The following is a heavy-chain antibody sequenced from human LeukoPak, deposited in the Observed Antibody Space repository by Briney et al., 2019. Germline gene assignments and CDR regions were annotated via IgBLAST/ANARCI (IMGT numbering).Heavy chain of an antibody. CDR3: TKDLSASDWVADL. Sequence: GGSLRLSCAASGLIFSHYGMSWVRQAPGNRLEWVSSIRDRGDSTYYADSVKGRFTISRDNSQNTVDLRMHSLRAEDTARYYCTKDLSASDWVADLWGQGTLVTVSS. V-gene: IGHV3-23*01. CDR2: IRDRGDST. J-gene: IGHJ5*02. D-gene: IGHD3-9*01. CDR1: GLIFSHYG.